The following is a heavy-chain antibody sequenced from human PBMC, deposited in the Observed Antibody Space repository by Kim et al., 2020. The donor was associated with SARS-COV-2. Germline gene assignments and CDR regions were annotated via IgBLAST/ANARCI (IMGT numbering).Heavy chain of an antibody. J-gene: IGHJ6*02. Sequence: SVKVSCKASGGTFSSYAISWVRQAPGQGLEWMGGIIPIFGTANYAQKFQGRVTITADESTSTAYMELSSLRSEDTAVYYCAREGERLHPRRYYYYGMDVWGQGTTVTVSS. D-gene: IGHD6-25*01. V-gene: IGHV1-69*13. CDR1: GGTFSSYA. CDR3: AREGERLHPRRYYYYGMDV. CDR2: IIPIFGTA.